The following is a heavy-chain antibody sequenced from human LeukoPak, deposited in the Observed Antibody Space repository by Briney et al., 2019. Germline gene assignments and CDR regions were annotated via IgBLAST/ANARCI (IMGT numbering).Heavy chain of an antibody. Sequence: SETLSLTCAVYGGSFSGYYWNWLRQPTGKGLEWIGEINHSGSTNYNPSLKSRVTISVDTSKNQFSLKLSSVTAADTAVYYCARGSADGPYYYDSSGYYYDYWGQGTLVTVSS. CDR3: ARGSADGPYYYDSSGYYYDY. CDR1: GGSFSGYY. V-gene: IGHV4-34*01. D-gene: IGHD3-22*01. J-gene: IGHJ4*02. CDR2: INHSGST.